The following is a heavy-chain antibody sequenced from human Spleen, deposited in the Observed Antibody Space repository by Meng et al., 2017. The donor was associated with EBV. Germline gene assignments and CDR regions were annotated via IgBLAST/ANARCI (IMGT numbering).Heavy chain of an antibody. CDR2: IIPIFGTT. CDR1: GGTFMTSA. J-gene: IGHJ4*02. D-gene: IGHD4-23*01. V-gene: IGHV1-69*06. Sequence: QVQLVQSGAEVKKPGSSVKVSFEASGGTFMTSAINWVRQAPGQGLEWMGGIIPIFGTTNYAQKFQDRLTITADKSTSRLYMELSSLRSDDTGVYFCARQDGGGYSGYFDCWGQGTLVTVSS. CDR3: ARQDGGGYSGYFDC.